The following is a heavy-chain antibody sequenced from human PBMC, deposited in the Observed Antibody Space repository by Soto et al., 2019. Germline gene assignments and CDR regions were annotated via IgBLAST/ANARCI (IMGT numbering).Heavy chain of an antibody. CDR1: GFTFSSYA. CDR2: ISGSGGST. Sequence: EVPLLESGGGLVQPGGSLRLSCAASGFTFSSYAMSWVRQAPGKGLEWVSAISGSGGSTYYADSVKGRFTISRDNSKNTLYLQMNSLRAEDTAVYYCAKGVSWRGDSSVDDYWGQGTLVTVSS. J-gene: IGHJ4*02. V-gene: IGHV3-23*01. D-gene: IGHD3-22*01. CDR3: AKGVSWRGDSSVDDY.